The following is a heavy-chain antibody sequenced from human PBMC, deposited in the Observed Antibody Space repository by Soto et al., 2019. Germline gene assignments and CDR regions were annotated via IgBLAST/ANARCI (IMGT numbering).Heavy chain of an antibody. CDR1: GYTFTSYG. V-gene: IGHV1-18*01. D-gene: IGHD3-22*01. J-gene: IGHJ5*02. Sequence: EASVKVSCKASGYTFTSYGISWVRQAPGQGLEWMGWISAYNGNTNYAQKLQGRVTMTTDTSTSTAYMELRSPRSDDTAVYYCARDRGPSSGYYPYWFDPWGQGTLVTVSS. CDR3: ARDRGPSSGYYPYWFDP. CDR2: ISAYNGNT.